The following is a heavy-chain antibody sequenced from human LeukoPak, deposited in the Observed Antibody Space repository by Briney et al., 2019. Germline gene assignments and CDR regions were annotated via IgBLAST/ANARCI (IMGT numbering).Heavy chain of an antibody. J-gene: IGHJ4*02. CDR3: AREAYGSGVGYFDY. Sequence: PGGSLRLSCAASGFTFSNYAMSWVRQAPGKGLEWVSGINWNGGSTGYADSVKGRFTISRENAKNSLYLQMNSLRAEDTALYYCAREAYGSGVGYFDYWGQGTLVTVSS. V-gene: IGHV3-20*04. CDR1: GFTFSNYA. CDR2: INWNGGST. D-gene: IGHD3-10*01.